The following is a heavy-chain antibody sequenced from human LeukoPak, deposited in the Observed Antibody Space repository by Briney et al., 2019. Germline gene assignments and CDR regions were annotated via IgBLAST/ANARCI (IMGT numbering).Heavy chain of an antibody. D-gene: IGHD6-6*01. J-gene: IGHJ2*01. Sequence: SETLSLTCTVSGGSISSSSYYWGWIRQPPGKGLEWIGSIYYSGNTYYNPSLKSRVTISVDTSKNQFSLKLSSVTAADTSVYYCARSGRDLAAWGRYWYFDLWGRGTLITVSS. V-gene: IGHV4-39*01. CDR3: ARSGRDLAAWGRYWYFDL. CDR2: IYYSGNT. CDR1: GGSISSSSYY.